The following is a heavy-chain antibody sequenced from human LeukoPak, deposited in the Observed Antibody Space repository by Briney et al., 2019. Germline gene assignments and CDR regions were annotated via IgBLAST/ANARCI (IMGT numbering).Heavy chain of an antibody. Sequence: SVKVSCKASGDTFSSYAISWVRQAPGQGLEWMGGIIPIFGTANYAQKFQGRVTITTDESTSTAYMELSSLRSEDTAVYYCAQGSIAARRGHAGAFDIWGQGTMVTVSS. CDR1: GDTFSSYA. V-gene: IGHV1-69*05. CDR2: IIPIFGTA. J-gene: IGHJ3*02. CDR3: AQGSIAARRGHAGAFDI. D-gene: IGHD6-6*01.